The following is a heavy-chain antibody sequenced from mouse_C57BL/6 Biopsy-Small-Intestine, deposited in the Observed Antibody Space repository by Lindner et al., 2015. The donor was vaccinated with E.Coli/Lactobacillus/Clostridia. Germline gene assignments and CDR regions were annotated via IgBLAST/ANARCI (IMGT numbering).Heavy chain of an antibody. Sequence: VQLQESGPELVKPGASVKISCKASGYAFSRSWMNWVKQRPGKGLEWVGRIYPGDGDTFYSGKFKDKATLTADKSSNTAYMQLSSLASEDSAVYFCARTYFYAMDYWGQGTSVTVSS. V-gene: IGHV1-82*01. D-gene: IGHD2-10*01. CDR2: IYPGDGDT. CDR3: ARTYFYAMDY. J-gene: IGHJ4*01. CDR1: GYAFSRSW.